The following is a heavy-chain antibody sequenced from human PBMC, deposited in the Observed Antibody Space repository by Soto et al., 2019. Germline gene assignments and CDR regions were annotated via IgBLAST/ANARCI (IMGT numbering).Heavy chain of an antibody. CDR2: ISGSGGST. V-gene: IGHV3-23*01. J-gene: IGHJ4*02. CDR3: AKDLGGLFLDETYYFDY. CDR1: GFTFSIYA. D-gene: IGHD1-26*01. Sequence: PGGSLRLSCAASGFTFSIYAMSWVRQAPGKGLEWVSAISGSGGSTYYADSVKGRFTISRDNSKNTLYLQMNSLRAEDTAVYYCAKDLGGLFLDETYYFDYWGQGTLVTVSS.